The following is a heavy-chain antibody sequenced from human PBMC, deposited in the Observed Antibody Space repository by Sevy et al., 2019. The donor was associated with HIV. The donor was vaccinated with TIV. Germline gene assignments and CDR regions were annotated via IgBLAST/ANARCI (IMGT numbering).Heavy chain of an antibody. J-gene: IGHJ6*02. Sequence: ASVKVSCKASGYTFTGYYMHWVRQAPGQGLEWMGWINPNRGGTNYAQKFQGRVTMTRDTSISPDYMELSRLRSDDTAVYYCARDVVVVAATRSGYYYGMDVWGQGTTVTVSS. V-gene: IGHV1-2*02. CDR3: ARDVVVVAATRSGYYYGMDV. CDR2: INPNRGGT. D-gene: IGHD2-15*01. CDR1: GYTFTGYY.